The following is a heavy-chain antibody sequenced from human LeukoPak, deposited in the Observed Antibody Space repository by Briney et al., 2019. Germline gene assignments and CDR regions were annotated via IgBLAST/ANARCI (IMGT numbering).Heavy chain of an antibody. CDR3: ARVGYSSGWYSGKDY. Sequence: GASVKVSCKVSGYTFTSYGISWVRQAPGQGLEWMGWISAYNGNTNYAQKLQGRVTMTTDTSTSTAYMELRSLRSDDTAVYYCARVGYSSGWYSGKDYWGQGTLVTVSS. CDR1: GYTFTSYG. D-gene: IGHD6-19*01. V-gene: IGHV1-18*01. J-gene: IGHJ4*02. CDR2: ISAYNGNT.